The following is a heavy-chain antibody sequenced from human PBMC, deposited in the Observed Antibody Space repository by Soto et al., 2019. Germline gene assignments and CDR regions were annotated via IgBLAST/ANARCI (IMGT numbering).Heavy chain of an antibody. CDR3: TTLRLDP. D-gene: IGHD2-21*02. Sequence: ASVKVSCKASGYTFTALYMNWVRQAPGQGLEWMGWVNPNTGLTKLAQKFQGRVTMTRDTSISTAYMELTRLTSDDTAVYYCTTLRLDPWGQGTLVTVSP. CDR1: GYTFTALY. V-gene: IGHV1-2*02. J-gene: IGHJ5*02. CDR2: VNPNTGLT.